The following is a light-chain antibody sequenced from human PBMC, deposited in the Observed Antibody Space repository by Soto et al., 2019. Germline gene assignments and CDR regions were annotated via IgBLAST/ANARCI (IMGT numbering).Light chain of an antibody. Sequence: EIVLTQSPATLSASPGERVTLSCRASQSVSTNLAWYQQRPGQAPRLLIHGTSSRATGIPARFSGSGSGTDFTLTISSLQYEDFATYYCQKYNSAPWTFGQGTKVEIK. CDR1: QSVSTN. CDR2: GTS. CDR3: QKYNSAPWT. J-gene: IGKJ1*01. V-gene: IGKV3-15*01.